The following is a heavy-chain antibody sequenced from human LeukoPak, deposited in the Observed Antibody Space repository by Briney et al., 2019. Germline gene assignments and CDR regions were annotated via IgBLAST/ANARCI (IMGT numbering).Heavy chain of an antibody. Sequence: PGGSLRLSCAASGFTFSSQWMHWVRQAPGKGLVWVSRINSDGSSTSYADSVKGRFTISRDNAKNTLYLQMNSLRAEDTAVYYRARGHIVVLTAPDNWGQGTLVTVSS. J-gene: IGHJ4*02. D-gene: IGHD2-21*02. CDR2: INSDGSST. CDR1: GFTFSSQW. V-gene: IGHV3-74*01. CDR3: ARGHIVVLTAPDN.